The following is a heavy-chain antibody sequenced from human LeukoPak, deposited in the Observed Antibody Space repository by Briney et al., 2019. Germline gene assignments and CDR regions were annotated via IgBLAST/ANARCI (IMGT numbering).Heavy chain of an antibody. CDR2: ISSSSSYI. V-gene: IGHV3-21*01. J-gene: IGHJ3*02. CDR1: GFTFSSYS. D-gene: IGHD1-1*01. Sequence: TGGPLRLSCAASGFTFSSYSMNWVRQAPGKGLEWVSSISSSSSYIYYADSVKGRFTISRDNAKNSLYLQMNSLRAEDTAVYYCARDLERFHDAFDIWGQGTMVTVSS. CDR3: ARDLERFHDAFDI.